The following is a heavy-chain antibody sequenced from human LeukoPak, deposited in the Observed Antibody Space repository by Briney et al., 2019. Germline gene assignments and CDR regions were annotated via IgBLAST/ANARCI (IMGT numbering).Heavy chain of an antibody. Sequence: PSETLSLTCTVSGGSISSYYWSWIRQPPGKGLEWIGYIYYSGSTNYNPSLKSRVTISVDTSKNQISLKLSSVTAADTAVYYCARASSLTRYYFDYWGQGTLVTVSS. CDR2: IYYSGST. V-gene: IGHV4-59*01. CDR3: ARASSLTRYYFDY. CDR1: GGSISSYY. J-gene: IGHJ4*02. D-gene: IGHD3-9*01.